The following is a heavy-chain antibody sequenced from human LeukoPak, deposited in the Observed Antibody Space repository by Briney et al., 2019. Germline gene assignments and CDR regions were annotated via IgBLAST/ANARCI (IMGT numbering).Heavy chain of an antibody. J-gene: IGHJ4*02. V-gene: IGHV4-61*08. D-gene: IGHD1-20*01. CDR3: ARDGQGGNWNYFDY. Sequence: SETLSLTCTVSGDSISSGDYYWSWIRQPPGKGLEWIGYIYYSGSTNYNPSLKSRVTTSVDTSKNQFSLKLSSVTAADTAVYYCARDGQGGNWNYFDYWGQGTLVTVSS. CDR2: IYYSGST. CDR1: GDSISSGDYY.